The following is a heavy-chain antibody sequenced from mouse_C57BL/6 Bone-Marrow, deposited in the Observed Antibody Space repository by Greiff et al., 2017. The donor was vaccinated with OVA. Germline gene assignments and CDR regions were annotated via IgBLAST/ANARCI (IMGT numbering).Heavy chain of an antibody. CDR3: ARHRYGFPYWYFDV. V-gene: IGHV5-6*02. CDR2: ISSGGSYT. D-gene: IGHD1-1*01. CDR1: GFTFSSYG. J-gene: IGHJ1*03. Sequence: EVKLVESGGDLVKPGGSLKLSCAASGFTFSSYGMSWVRQTPDKRLAWVATISSGGSYTYYPDSVKGRFTISRDNAKNTLYLQMSSLKSEDTAMYYCARHRYGFPYWYFDVWGTGTTVTVSS.